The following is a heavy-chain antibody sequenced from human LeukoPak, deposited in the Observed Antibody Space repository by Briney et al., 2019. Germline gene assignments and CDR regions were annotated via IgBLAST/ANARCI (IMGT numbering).Heavy chain of an antibody. CDR1: GGSFSGYY. CDR3: ARGYWGAHYFDY. D-gene: IGHD3-16*01. J-gene: IGHJ4*02. V-gene: IGHV4-34*01. Sequence: SETLSLTCAVYGGSFSGYYWSWIRQPPGKGLEWIGEINHSGSTNCNPSLKSRVTISVDTSKNQFSLKLSSVTAADTAVYYCARGYWGAHYFDYWGQGTLVTVSS. CDR2: INHSGST.